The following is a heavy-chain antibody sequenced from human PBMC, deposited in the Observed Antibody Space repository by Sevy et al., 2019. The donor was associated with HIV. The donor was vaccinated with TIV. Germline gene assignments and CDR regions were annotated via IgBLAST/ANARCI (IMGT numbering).Heavy chain of an antibody. CDR1: GFTFSSYG. J-gene: IGHJ4*02. Sequence: GGSLRLSCAASGFTFSSYGMHWVRQAPGKGLEWVAVIWYDGSNKNYADSGKGRFTISRDNSKNTLYLQMNSLRAEDTAVYYCAKEDGVSLGYCSSTSRSGYFDYWGQGTLVTVSS. CDR2: IWYDGSNK. CDR3: AKEDGVSLGYCSSTSRSGYFDY. D-gene: IGHD2-2*01. V-gene: IGHV3-33*06.